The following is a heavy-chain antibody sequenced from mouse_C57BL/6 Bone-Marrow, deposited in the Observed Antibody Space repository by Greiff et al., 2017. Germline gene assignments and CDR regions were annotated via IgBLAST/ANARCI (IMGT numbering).Heavy chain of an antibody. CDR2: IDPENGDT. J-gene: IGHJ4*01. D-gene: IGHD6-1*02. CDR1: GFNIKDDY. V-gene: IGHV14-4*01. Sequence: VQLQQSGAELVRPGASVKLSCTASGFNIKDDYMHWVKQRPEQGLEWIGWIDPENGDTEYASKFQGKATITADTSSNTAYLQLSSLTSEDTAVYYCTTRQLDHYYAMDYWGPGTSVTVSS. CDR3: TTRQLDHYYAMDY.